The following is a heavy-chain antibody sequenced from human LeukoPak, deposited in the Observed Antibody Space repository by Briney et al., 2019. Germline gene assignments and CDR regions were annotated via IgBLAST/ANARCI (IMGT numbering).Heavy chain of an antibody. CDR1: GFTFSSYG. Sequence: GGSLRLSCAASGFTFSSYGMHWVRQAPGKGLEWVAVISYDGSNKYYADSVKGRFTISRDNSKNTLYLQMNSLRAEDTAVYYCAKDSKYCSSTSCYVSGGFDYWGQGTLVTVSS. D-gene: IGHD2-2*01. CDR2: ISYDGSNK. CDR3: AKDSKYCSSTSCYVSGGFDY. V-gene: IGHV3-30*18. J-gene: IGHJ4*02.